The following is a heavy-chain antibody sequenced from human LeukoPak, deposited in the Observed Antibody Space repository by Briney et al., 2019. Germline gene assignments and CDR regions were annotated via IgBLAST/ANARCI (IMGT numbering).Heavy chain of an antibody. CDR3: ARDVYYYDSSTYYYFDY. J-gene: IGHJ4*02. V-gene: IGHV1-18*04. Sequence: GASVKVSCKASGYTFTGYYMHWVRQAPGQGLEWMGWISAYNGNTNYAQKLQGRVTMTTDTSTSTAYMELRSLRSDDTAVYYCARDVYYYDSSTYYYFDYWGQGTLVAVSS. CDR2: ISAYNGNT. D-gene: IGHD3-22*01. CDR1: GYTFTGYY.